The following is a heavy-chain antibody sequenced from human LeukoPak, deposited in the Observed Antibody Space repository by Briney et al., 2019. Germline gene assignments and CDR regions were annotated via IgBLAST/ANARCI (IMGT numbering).Heavy chain of an antibody. D-gene: IGHD4-11*01. J-gene: IGHJ4*02. CDR1: GYTFTDYN. CDR2: MSPHSGDT. Sequence: ASVKVSCKASGYTFTDYNMHWVRQAPGQGPEWMGWMSPHSGDTNYAQKFRGRVTITRDTSTTTAYMELTTLTSDDTAVYYCVRDLYMASPSPDYWGRGTLVTVSS. V-gene: IGHV1-2*02. CDR3: VRDLYMASPSPDY.